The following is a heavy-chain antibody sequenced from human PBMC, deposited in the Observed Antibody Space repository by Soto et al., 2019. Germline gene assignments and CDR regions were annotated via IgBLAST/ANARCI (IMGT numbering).Heavy chain of an antibody. J-gene: IGHJ4*02. CDR1: GGTFSGYA. D-gene: IGHD6-19*01. V-gene: IGHV1-69*13. Sequence: SVKVSCKASGGTFSGYAISWVRQAPGQGLEWMGGIIPIFGTANYAQKFQGRVTITADESTSTAYMELSSLRSEDTAVYYCARNGYSSGRPIDYWGQGTLVTVSS. CDR2: IIPIFGTA. CDR3: ARNGYSSGRPIDY.